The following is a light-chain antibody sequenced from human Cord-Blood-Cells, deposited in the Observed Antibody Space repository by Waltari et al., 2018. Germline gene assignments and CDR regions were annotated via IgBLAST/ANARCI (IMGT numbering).Light chain of an antibody. CDR2: WAS. J-gene: IGKJ4*01. V-gene: IGKV4-1*01. Sequence: DIVMTQSPDSLAVSLGERATINCKSSQSVLYSSNNKNYLAWYQKKPGQPPKLLIYWASTRESGVPDRFSDSGSGTDFTLTIISLQAEDVAVYYCQQYYSTPLTFGGGTKVEIK. CDR1: QSVLYSSNNKNY. CDR3: QQYYSTPLT.